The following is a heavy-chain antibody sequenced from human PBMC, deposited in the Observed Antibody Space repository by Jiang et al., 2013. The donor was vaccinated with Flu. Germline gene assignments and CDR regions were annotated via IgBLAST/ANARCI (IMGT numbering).Heavy chain of an antibody. CDR3: ARGQDLRLYNWFDP. D-gene: IGHD3-3*01. J-gene: IGHJ5*02. CDR1: GGSFSGYY. V-gene: IGHV4-34*01. Sequence: LKPSETLSLTCAVYGGSFSGYYWSWIRQPPGKGLEWIGEINHSGSTNYNPSLKSRVTISVDTSKNQFSLKLSSVTAADTAVYYCARGQDLRLYNWFDPWGQGTLVTVSS. CDR2: INHSGST.